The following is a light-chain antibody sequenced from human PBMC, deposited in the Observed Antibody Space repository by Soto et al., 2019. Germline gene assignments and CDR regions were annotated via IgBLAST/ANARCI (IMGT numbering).Light chain of an antibody. CDR2: ATS. Sequence: EIVLTQSPGTLSLSPGQRATLYCTASQSVSRNYLAWYQQKPGQAPRLLIYATSTRATGIPARFSGSGSGTYFTLTISSLQSEDFALYYCQQYYNWPPLTFGQGTKVDI. V-gene: IGKV3-15*01. J-gene: IGKJ1*01. CDR1: QSVSRN. CDR3: QQYYNWPPLT.